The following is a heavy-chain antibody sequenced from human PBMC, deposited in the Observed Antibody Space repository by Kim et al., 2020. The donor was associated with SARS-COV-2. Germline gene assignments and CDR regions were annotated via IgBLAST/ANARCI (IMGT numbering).Heavy chain of an antibody. D-gene: IGHD2-2*02. CDR3: ARVGGYCSSTSCYNHYYYGMDV. Sequence: SETLSLTCTVSGGSISSGDYYWSWIRQPPGKGLEWIGYIYYSGSTYYNPSLKSRVTISVDTSKNQFSLKLSSVTAADTAVYYCARVGGYCSSTSCYNHYYYGMDVWGQGTTVTVSS. CDR1: GGSISSGDYY. V-gene: IGHV4-30-4*01. J-gene: IGHJ6*02. CDR2: IYYSGST.